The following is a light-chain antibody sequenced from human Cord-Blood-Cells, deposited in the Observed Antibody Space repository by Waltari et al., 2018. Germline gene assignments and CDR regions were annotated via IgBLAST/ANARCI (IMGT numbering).Light chain of an antibody. V-gene: IGKV1-8*01. J-gene: IGKJ2*01. CDR1: QGISSD. Sequence: AIRMTQSPSSFSASTGDRVTITCRASQGISSDLAWYKQKPGKAPKLRIYAASTLQSGVPSRFSGSGSGTDFTLTISCLQSEDFATYYCQQYYSYPYTFGQGTKLEIK. CDR3: QQYYSYPYT. CDR2: AAS.